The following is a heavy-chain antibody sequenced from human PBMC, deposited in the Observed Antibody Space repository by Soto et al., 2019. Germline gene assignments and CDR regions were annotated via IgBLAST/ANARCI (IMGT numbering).Heavy chain of an antibody. D-gene: IGHD3-3*01. Sequence: SETLSLTCTVSGGSVSSGSYYWIWILQPPGQGLEWIGYIYYTGSTNYNPSLKSRVTISVDTSKNQFSLKLSSVTAAATAVYYCARELRFLEWLSYNWFDPWGQGTLVTVSS. CDR2: IYYTGST. J-gene: IGHJ5*02. V-gene: IGHV4-61*01. CDR3: ARELRFLEWLSYNWFDP. CDR1: GGSVSSGSYY.